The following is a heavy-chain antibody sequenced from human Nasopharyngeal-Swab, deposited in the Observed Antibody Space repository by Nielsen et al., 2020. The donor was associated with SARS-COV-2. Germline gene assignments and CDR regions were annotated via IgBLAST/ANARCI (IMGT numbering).Heavy chain of an antibody. J-gene: IGHJ6*02. D-gene: IGHD1-26*01. V-gene: IGHV5-51*01. CDR3: ARSGTYYGMDV. CDR1: GYNFASYW. Sequence: GESLKISCKASGYNFASYWIGWVRQMPGRGLEWMGIIYPGDSDTRYSPSFQGQVTISVDKSMNTAFLHSSSLKASDIATYYCARSGTYYGMDVWGQGTTVIVSS. CDR2: IYPGDSDT.